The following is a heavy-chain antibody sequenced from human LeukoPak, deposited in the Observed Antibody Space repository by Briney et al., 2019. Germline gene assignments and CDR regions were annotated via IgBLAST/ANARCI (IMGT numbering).Heavy chain of an antibody. CDR2: IKQDGSEK. CDR3: ARAQNSGFDY. Sequence: GGSLRLSCAASGFAFNNYWMTWVRQAPGKGLEWVANIKQDGSEKYYVDSVKGRFTISRDNAKNSLYLQMNSLRAEDTAVYYCARAQNSGFDYWGQGTLVTVSS. J-gene: IGHJ4*02. CDR1: GFAFNNYW. V-gene: IGHV3-7*01. D-gene: IGHD6-25*01.